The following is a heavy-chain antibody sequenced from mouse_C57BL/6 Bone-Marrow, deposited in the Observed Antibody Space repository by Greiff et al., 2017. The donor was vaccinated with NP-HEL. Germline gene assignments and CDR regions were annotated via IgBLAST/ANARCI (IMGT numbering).Heavy chain of an antibody. J-gene: IGHJ2*01. D-gene: IGHD1-1*01. CDR1: GYTFTTYP. V-gene: IGHV1-47*01. CDR3: ARGTYYYGSSYKGYYFDY. CDR2: FHPYNDDT. Sequence: QVHVKQSGAELVKPGASVKMSCKASGYTFTTYPIEWMKQNHGKSLEWIGNFHPYNDDTKYNEKFKGKATLTVEKSSSTVYLELSRLTSDDSAVYYCARGTYYYGSSYKGYYFDYWGQGTTLTVSS.